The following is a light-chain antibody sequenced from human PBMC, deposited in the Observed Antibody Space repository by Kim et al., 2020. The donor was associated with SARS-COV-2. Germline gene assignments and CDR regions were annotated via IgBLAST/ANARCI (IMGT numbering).Light chain of an antibody. CDR1: QSVLYSSNNKNY. V-gene: IGKV4-1*01. J-gene: IGKJ1*01. Sequence: DIVMTQSPDSLAVSLGERATINCKSSQSVLYSSNNKNYLAWYQQKPGQPPKLLIYWASTRESGVPDRFSGSGSGTDFTLTISSLQAEDVAVYYCQQYYSTWWTFCQGTKVDI. CDR2: WAS. CDR3: QQYYSTWWT.